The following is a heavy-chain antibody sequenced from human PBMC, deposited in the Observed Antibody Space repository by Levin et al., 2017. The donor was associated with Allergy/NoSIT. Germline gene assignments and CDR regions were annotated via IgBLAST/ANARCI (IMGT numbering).Heavy chain of an antibody. D-gene: IGHD3-10*01. CDR3: AHRRPGGGSGSYWFDP. J-gene: IGHJ5*02. V-gene: IGHV2-5*02. CDR2: IYWDDDK. CDR1: GFSLSSSGVG. Sequence: SGPTLVKPTQTLTVTCTFSGFSLSSSGVGVGWLRQSPGKPLEWLGIIYWDDDKRYSPSPQSRLTITKDTSKNQVVLTMTNMDPVDTATYYCAHRRPGGGSGSYWFDPWGQGTLVTVSS.